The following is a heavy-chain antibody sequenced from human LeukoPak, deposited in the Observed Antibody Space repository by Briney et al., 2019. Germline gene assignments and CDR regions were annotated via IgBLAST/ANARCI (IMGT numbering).Heavy chain of an antibody. CDR3: ARDGGDGYKANWFDT. Sequence: ASVKVSCKASGYTFTSYYMHWVRQAPGQGLEWMGIINPSRGSTSQAQTFQGRVTMTRDMSTSTVSMELSNLRSEDTAVYYCARDGGDGYKANWFDTWGQGTLVTVSS. CDR1: GYTFTSYY. V-gene: IGHV1-46*01. CDR2: INPSRGST. J-gene: IGHJ5*01. D-gene: IGHD5-24*01.